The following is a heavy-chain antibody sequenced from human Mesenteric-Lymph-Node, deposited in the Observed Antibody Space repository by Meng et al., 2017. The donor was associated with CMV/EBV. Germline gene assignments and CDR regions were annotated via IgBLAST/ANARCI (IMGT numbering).Heavy chain of an antibody. CDR3: ASDRRERPDYYYGMDV. CDR2: IYYSGST. D-gene: IGHD1-1*01. V-gene: IGHV4-30-4*08. CDR1: GGSISSDGFY. J-gene: IGHJ6*02. Sequence: SETLSLTCTVSGGSISSDGFYWGWLRQPPGKGLEWIGYIYYSGSTYYNPSLKSRVTISVDTSKNQFSLKLSSVTAADTAVYYCASDRRERPDYYYGMDVWGQGTTVTVSS.